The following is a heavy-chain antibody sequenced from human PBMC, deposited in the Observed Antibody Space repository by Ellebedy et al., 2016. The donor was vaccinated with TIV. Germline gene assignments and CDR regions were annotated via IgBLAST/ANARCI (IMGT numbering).Heavy chain of an antibody. D-gene: IGHD6-13*01. CDR3: ARDQGYSSSWLTD. CDR1: GFTFNSYA. Sequence: GESLKISCVASGFTFNSYAMSWVRQAPGKGLEWVSRLSASGGSTYYADSVKGRFTISRDNSKNTLYLQMNSLRAEDTAVYYCARDQGYSSSWLTDWGQGTLVTVSS. V-gene: IGHV3-23*01. J-gene: IGHJ4*02. CDR2: LSASGGST.